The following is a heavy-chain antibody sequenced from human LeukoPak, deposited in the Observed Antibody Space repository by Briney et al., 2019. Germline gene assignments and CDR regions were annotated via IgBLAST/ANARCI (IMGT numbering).Heavy chain of an antibody. V-gene: IGHV3-7*02. CDR3: ATYCSGGSCYLPSFDY. CDR1: GFTFSSYW. J-gene: IGHJ4*02. CDR2: IKQDGSEK. Sequence: PGGSLRLSCAASGFTFSSYWMSWVRQAPGKGLEWVANIKQDGSEKYYVDSVKGRFTISRDNAKNSLYLQMNSLRAEDTAVYYCATYCSGGSCYLPSFDYWGQGTLVTVSS. D-gene: IGHD2-15*01.